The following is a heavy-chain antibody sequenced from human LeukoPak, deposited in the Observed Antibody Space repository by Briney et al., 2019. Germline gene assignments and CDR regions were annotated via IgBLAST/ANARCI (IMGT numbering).Heavy chain of an antibody. CDR1: GFTFNSYV. CDR3: AKDRIAAAGPGFNY. J-gene: IGHJ4*02. D-gene: IGHD6-13*01. Sequence: QPGGSLRLSCSASGFTFNSYVMHWVRQAPGKGLEYVSAISSNGGSTYYADSVKGRFTISRDNSKITLYLQMNSLRAEDTAVYYCAKDRIAAAGPGFNYWGQGTLVTVSS. CDR2: ISSNGGST. V-gene: IGHV3-64*04.